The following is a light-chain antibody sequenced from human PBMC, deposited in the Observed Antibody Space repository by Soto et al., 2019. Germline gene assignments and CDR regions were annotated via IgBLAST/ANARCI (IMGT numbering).Light chain of an antibody. CDR3: QQYMSSVT. V-gene: IGKV3-20*01. J-gene: IGKJ1*01. Sequence: EIVLTQSPGSLSLSPGQRATLSCRASQSVDTTFFAWYQKKPGQAPRLLIYGASKRATGIPDRFSGSGSGTDFTLIISRLEHEDFAVYYCQQYMSSVTFGQGTKVALK. CDR2: GAS. CDR1: QSVDTTF.